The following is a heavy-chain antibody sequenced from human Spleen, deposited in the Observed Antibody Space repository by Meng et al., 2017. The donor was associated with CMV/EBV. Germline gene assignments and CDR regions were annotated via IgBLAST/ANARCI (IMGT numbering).Heavy chain of an antibody. CDR2: IYPGDSDT. Sequence: KVSCKGSGYNFTRFWIAWVRQMPGKGLEWMGIIYPGDSDTRYSPSFQGQVTISADKSISTAYLQWSSLKASDTAMYYCARGKAGVEMATIFDYWGQGTLVTVSS. V-gene: IGHV5-51*01. CDR1: GYNFTRFW. J-gene: IGHJ4*02. CDR3: ARGKAGVEMATIFDY. D-gene: IGHD5-24*01.